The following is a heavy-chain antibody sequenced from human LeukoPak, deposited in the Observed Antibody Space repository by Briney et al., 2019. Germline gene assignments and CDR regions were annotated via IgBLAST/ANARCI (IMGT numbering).Heavy chain of an antibody. D-gene: IGHD6-19*01. Sequence: GGSLRLSCAASGFTFSSYGMHWVRQAPGKGLEWVAVISYDGNNKYYGDSVRGRFTMSRDNSKKTVFLQMNSLSAEDTAVYYCASGGSIAVEGPVVNRWGQGTLVIVSS. J-gene: IGHJ4*02. CDR1: GFTFSSYG. CDR2: ISYDGNNK. CDR3: ASGGSIAVEGPVVNR. V-gene: IGHV3-30*19.